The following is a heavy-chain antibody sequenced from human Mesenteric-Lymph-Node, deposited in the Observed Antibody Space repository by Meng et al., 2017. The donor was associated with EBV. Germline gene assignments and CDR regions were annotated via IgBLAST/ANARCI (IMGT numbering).Heavy chain of an antibody. D-gene: IGHD6-19*01. Sequence: EVNVVECGGGLVKPGGALRLSCTAFELTFSTYNMNWVRQAPGEGLAWVSSISISSTDIFYADSVKGRFTISRDSAKNSLYLQMNSLRVEDTAVYYCARGAGASDYWGQGTLVTVSS. V-gene: IGHV3-21*01. CDR1: ELTFSTYN. CDR2: ISISSTDI. CDR3: ARGAGASDY. J-gene: IGHJ4*02.